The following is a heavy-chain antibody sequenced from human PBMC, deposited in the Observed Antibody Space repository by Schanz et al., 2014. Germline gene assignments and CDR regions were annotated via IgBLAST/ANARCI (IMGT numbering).Heavy chain of an antibody. CDR3: VRDELLWFGEVLSIDY. D-gene: IGHD3-10*01. J-gene: IGHJ4*02. Sequence: EVQLVQSGGGLVQPGGSLRLSCAASGFSFSSYAINWVRQAPGKGLEWVSGISGSGASTYYADSVKGRFTISRDNSNKTVDLQMNSLRAEDTDLYYCVRDELLWFGEVLSIDYWGQGALVTVSS. CDR1: GFSFSSYA. V-gene: IGHV3-23*04. CDR2: ISGSGAST.